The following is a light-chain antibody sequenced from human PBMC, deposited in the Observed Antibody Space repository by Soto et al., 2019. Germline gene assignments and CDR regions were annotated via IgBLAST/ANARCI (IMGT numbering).Light chain of an antibody. J-gene: IGKJ3*01. V-gene: IGKV1-39*01. CDR1: QNINTY. CDR2: TAS. Sequence: DIQMTKSPSSLSASVGDRVTITCRASQNINTYLNWYQQRPGQAPQLLIFTASSFQGGVPARFSASGSRTDFTLTISSLQPDDFATYYCQQTSAAPFTFGPGTKVDIK. CDR3: QQTSAAPFT.